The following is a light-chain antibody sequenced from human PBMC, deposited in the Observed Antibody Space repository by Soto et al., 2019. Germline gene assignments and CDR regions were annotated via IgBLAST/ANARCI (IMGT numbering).Light chain of an antibody. CDR3: QQYVSSPWT. CDR1: QTVTSNY. V-gene: IGKV3-20*01. CDR2: GAS. Sequence: EIVLTQSPGTLSLSPGERATLSCGASQTVTSNYLAWYRQKPGQAPRLLISGASTRATGIPDRFSGSGSGTDFTLTISRLEPEDFAVYYCQQYVSSPWTFGQGTKVEI. J-gene: IGKJ1*01.